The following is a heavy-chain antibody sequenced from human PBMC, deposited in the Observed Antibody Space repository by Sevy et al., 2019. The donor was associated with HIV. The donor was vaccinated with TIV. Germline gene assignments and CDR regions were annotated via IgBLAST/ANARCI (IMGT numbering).Heavy chain of an antibody. Sequence: SETLSLTCTVSGGSISSSSYYWGWIRQPPGKGLEWIGSIYYSGSTYYNPSLKSRVTISVDTSKNQFSLKLSSVTAAEPAGYLWARRANGTSLFNWFDPWGQGTLVTVSS. CDR2: IYYSGST. J-gene: IGHJ5*02. CDR1: GGSISSSSYY. D-gene: IGHD5-12*01. CDR3: ARRANGTSLFNWFDP. V-gene: IGHV4-39*01.